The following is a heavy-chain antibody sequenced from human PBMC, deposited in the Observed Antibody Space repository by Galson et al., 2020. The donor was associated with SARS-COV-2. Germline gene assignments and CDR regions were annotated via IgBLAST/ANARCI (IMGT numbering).Heavy chain of an antibody. CDR3: ARSGHGLDV. CDR2: INPNSGDT. Sequence: GESLKISCKASGYTFTGYYLHWVRQAPGQGLEWMGRINPNSGDTNYAQKFQDRVTMTRDTSISTAYMELSSLRFDDTVVYYCARSGHGLDVWGQGTTVTVSS. CDR1: GYTFTGYY. J-gene: IGHJ6*02. V-gene: IGHV1-2*05.